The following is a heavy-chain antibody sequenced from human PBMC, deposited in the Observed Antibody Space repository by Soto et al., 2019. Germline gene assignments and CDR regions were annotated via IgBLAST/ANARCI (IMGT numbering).Heavy chain of an antibody. Sequence: ASVKVSCKASGYTFTSYYMHWVRQAPGQGLEWMGIINPSGGSTSYAQKFQGRVTMTRDTSTSTVYMELSSLRSEDTAVYYCARESYYYVSSGSTRGYYFVSRRDAPLVTV. J-gene: IGHJ4*01. D-gene: IGHD3-22*01. CDR3: ARESYYYVSSGSTRGYYFVS. CDR1: GYTFTSYY. V-gene: IGHV1-46*01. CDR2: INPSGGST.